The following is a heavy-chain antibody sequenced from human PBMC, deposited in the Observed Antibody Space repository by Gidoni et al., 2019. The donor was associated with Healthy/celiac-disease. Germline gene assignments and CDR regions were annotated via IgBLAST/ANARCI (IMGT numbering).Heavy chain of an antibody. J-gene: IGHJ1*01. D-gene: IGHD3-22*01. Sequence: EVQLLESGGGLVQPGGSLILSCAASGFTFSSYAMSWVRQAPGKGREWVAAMSGSGGSTYYADSVKGRFTISRDNSKNTLYLQMNSLRAEDTAVYYCAKDNAYYYDSSGYRRSEYFQHWGQGTLVTVSS. CDR2: MSGSGGST. CDR3: AKDNAYYYDSSGYRRSEYFQH. V-gene: IGHV3-23*01. CDR1: GFTFSSYA.